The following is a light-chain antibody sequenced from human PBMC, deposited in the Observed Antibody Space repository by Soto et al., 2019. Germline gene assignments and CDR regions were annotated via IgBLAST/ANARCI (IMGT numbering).Light chain of an antibody. CDR3: SSYTSTTLV. V-gene: IGLV2-8*01. CDR2: EVT. CDR1: SSDVGGYDY. Sequence: QSVLTQPPSASGSPGQTVTISCTGTSSDVGGYDYVSWYQQHPGEAPKLIIYEVTKRPSGVPDRFSGSKSGNTASLTVSGLQAEDEADYYCSSYTSTTLVFGGGTKLTVL. J-gene: IGLJ2*01.